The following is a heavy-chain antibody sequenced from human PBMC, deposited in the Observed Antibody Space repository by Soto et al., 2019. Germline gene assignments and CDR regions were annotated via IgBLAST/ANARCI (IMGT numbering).Heavy chain of an antibody. Sequence: ASVKVSCKASGYTFTSYGISWVRQAPGQGLEWVGWISAYNGNSNYAQKYHGRVTMTTDTSTNTAYMEMSSLRSDDTAVYYCARIADCSTTSCSFPSRFHIRGYYYYYGMDVWGQGTTVTVSS. CDR3: ARIADCSTTSCSFPSRFHIRGYYYYYGMDV. V-gene: IGHV1-18*01. J-gene: IGHJ6*02. CDR1: GYTFTSYG. CDR2: ISAYNGNS. D-gene: IGHD2-2*01.